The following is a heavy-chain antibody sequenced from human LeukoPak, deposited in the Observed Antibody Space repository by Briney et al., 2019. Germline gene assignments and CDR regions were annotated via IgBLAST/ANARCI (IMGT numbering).Heavy chain of an antibody. CDR2: ISSSSSYI. CDR1: GFTFSSYS. J-gene: IGHJ4*02. V-gene: IGHV3-21*01. CDR3: ARAAGHYYFDY. Sequence: GGSLRLSCAASGFTFSSYSMNWVRQAPGKGLEWVSSISSSSSYIYYADSVKGRFTISRDNAKNSLYLQMNSLRAEDTAVYCCARAAGHYYFDYWGQGTLVTVSS. D-gene: IGHD6-13*01.